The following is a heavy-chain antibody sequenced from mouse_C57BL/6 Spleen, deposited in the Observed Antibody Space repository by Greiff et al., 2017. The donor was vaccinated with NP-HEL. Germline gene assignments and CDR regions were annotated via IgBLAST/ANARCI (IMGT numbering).Heavy chain of an antibody. D-gene: IGHD3-2*02. V-gene: IGHV1-82*01. CDR1: GYAFSSSW. J-gene: IGHJ3*01. CDR3: AREGGTAQATFAY. Sequence: VQLQQSGPELVKPGASVKISCKASGYAFSSSWMNWVKQRPGKGLEWIGRIYPGDGDTNYNGKFKGKATLTADKSSSTAYMQLSSLTSEDSAVYVCAREGGTAQATFAYWGQGTLVTVSA. CDR2: IYPGDGDT.